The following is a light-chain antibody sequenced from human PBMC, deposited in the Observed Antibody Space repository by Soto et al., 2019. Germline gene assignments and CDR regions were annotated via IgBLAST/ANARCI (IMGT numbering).Light chain of an antibody. V-gene: IGLV2-8*01. CDR3: KSDAGSNTYG. Sequence: QSVLTQPPSASGSPGQSVTISRTGTKNDIGVYDFVSWYQHHTGKAPRLIIYEVVQRPSGVPNRFSAAKSGNTASLTTSGRQAADEGDYFCKSDAGSNTYGVGSATKVTVL. CDR1: KNDIGVYDF. J-gene: IGLJ1*01. CDR2: EVV.